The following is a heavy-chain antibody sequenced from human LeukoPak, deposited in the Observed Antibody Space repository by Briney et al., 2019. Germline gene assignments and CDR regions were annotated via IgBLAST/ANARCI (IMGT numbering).Heavy chain of an antibody. D-gene: IGHD6-6*01. J-gene: IGHJ6*03. CDR3: GGSSNYYYYYMDV. Sequence: EGSLRLSCAASGFTFSSYWMSWVRQAPGKGLEWVANIKQDGSEKYYVDSVKGRFTISRDNAKNSLYLQMNSLRAEGTAVYYCGGSSNYYYYYMDVWGKGTTVTVSS. V-gene: IGHV3-7*01. CDR1: GFTFSSYW. CDR2: IKQDGSEK.